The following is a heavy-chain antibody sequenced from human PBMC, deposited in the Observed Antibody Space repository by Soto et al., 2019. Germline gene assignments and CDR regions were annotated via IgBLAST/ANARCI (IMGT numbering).Heavy chain of an antibody. CDR2: ISSSGSTI. D-gene: IGHD3-16*02. CDR3: ARGPYDYVWGSDPPHFDY. J-gene: IGHJ4*02. Sequence: GGSLRLSCAASGFPFSDYYMSWIRQAPGKGLEWVSYISSSGSTIYYADSVKGRFTISRDNAKNSLYLQMNSLRAEDTAVYYCARGPYDYVWGSDPPHFDYWGQGTLVTVSS. CDR1: GFPFSDYY. V-gene: IGHV3-11*01.